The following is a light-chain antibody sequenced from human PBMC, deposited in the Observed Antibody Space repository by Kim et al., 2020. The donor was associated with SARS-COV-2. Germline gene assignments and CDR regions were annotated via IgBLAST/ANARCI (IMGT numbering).Light chain of an antibody. CDR1: GSNIGINV. J-gene: IGLJ1*01. Sequence: GQMVTIPCSRSGSNIGINVVNWYQQLPGTAPKPLIYDSHQRPSGVPDRFSGSKSGTSASLATSGLQSGDETDYFCAAWDDSLTGFLLGTGPKVIVL. CDR2: DSH. CDR3: AAWDDSLTGFL. V-gene: IGLV1-44*01.